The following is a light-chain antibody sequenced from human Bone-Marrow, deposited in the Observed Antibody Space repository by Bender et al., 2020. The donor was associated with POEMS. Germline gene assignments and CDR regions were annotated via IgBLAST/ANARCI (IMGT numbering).Light chain of an antibody. CDR3: SSHAGSITRA. Sequence: QSALTQPPSASGSPGQTVTISCTGTSSDVGGHNSISWYQQRPGKAPKLMIYDVSERPSGVPNRFSGSKSGHTASLTISGLQADDEANYYCSSHAGSITRAFGGGTKVTVL. J-gene: IGLJ2*01. V-gene: IGLV2-8*01. CDR2: DVS. CDR1: SSDVGGHNS.